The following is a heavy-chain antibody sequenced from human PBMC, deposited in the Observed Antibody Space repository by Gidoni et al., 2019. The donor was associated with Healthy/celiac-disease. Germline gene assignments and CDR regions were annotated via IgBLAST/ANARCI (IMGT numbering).Heavy chain of an antibody. Sequence: QLQLQESGPGLVKPSETLSLTCTVSGGSISSSSYYWGWIRQPPGKGLEWIGSIYYSGSTYYNPSLKSRVTISVDTSKNQFSLKLSSVTAADTAVYYCARHDVGGYYYGGWFDPWGQGTLVTVSS. CDR2: IYYSGST. V-gene: IGHV4-39*01. J-gene: IGHJ5*02. D-gene: IGHD3-22*01. CDR3: ARHDVGGYYYGGWFDP. CDR1: GGSISSSSYY.